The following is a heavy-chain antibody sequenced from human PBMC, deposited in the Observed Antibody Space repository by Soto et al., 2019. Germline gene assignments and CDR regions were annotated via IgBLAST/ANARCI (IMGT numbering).Heavy chain of an antibody. CDR3: AREDITMVRGVMRDYYYYYMDV. J-gene: IGHJ6*03. Sequence: QVQLVESGGGLVKPGGSLRLSCAASGFTFSDYYMSWIRQAPGKGLEWVSYISSSGSTIYYADSVKGRFTISRDNDKNSLYLQMNSLRAEDTAVYYCAREDITMVRGVMRDYYYYYMDVWGKGTTVTVSS. D-gene: IGHD3-10*01. CDR1: GFTFSDYY. V-gene: IGHV3-11*01. CDR2: ISSSGSTI.